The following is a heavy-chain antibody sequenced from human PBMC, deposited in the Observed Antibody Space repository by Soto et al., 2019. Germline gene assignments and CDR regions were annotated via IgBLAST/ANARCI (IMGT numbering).Heavy chain of an antibody. D-gene: IGHD3-9*01. CDR1: GYTFTSYY. V-gene: IGHV1-46*01. CDR2: INPSGGST. J-gene: IGHJ6*02. CDR3: ARDQRQLNYDILTGSENYYGMDV. Sequence: ASVKVSCKASGYTFTSYYMHWVRRAPGQGLEWMGIINPSGGSTSYAQKFQGRVTMTRDTSTSTVYMELSSLRSEDTAVYYCARDQRQLNYDILTGSENYYGMDVWGQGTTVTVSS.